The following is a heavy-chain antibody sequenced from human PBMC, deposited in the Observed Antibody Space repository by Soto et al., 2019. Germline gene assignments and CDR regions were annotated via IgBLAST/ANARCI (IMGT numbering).Heavy chain of an antibody. CDR2: ILPIFGTA. J-gene: IGHJ4*02. Sequence: GASVKVSWEDSGGTFSSYAISWVRQAPGQGVEWMGGILPIFGTANYAQKFQGRVTITTNASISTAYMELSSLRSENTAVYYCARVSCSGGSCHPLDYWGQGTLVTVSS. V-gene: IGHV1-69*05. CDR1: GGTFSSYA. CDR3: ARVSCSGGSCHPLDY. D-gene: IGHD2-15*01.